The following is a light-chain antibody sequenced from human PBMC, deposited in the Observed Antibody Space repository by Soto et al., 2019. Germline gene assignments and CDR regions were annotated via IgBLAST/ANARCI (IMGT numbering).Light chain of an antibody. Sequence: IHMTQSPSSLSASVLYRVTIIFRSSQSVSTRLAWYQQKPGKAPKVLIYDASSWAGGVPSRFTGSGSGTEFTLTINSLQPDDFATYYCQQYSVYWTFGQGTKV. CDR2: DAS. CDR1: QSVSTR. J-gene: IGKJ1*01. V-gene: IGKV1-5*02. CDR3: QQYSVYWT.